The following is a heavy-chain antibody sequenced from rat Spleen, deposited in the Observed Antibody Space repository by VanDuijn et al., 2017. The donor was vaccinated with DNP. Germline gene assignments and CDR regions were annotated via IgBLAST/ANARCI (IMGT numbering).Heavy chain of an antibody. V-gene: IGHV5-22*01. CDR3: ARGSGTYYWYFDF. J-gene: IGHJ1*01. D-gene: IGHD5-1*01. CDR1: GFTFSDYY. Sequence: EVQLVESGGGLVQPGRSLKLSCAASGFTFSDYYMAWVRQAPKKGLELVAAISYEGSSTYYGDSVKGRFTISRDNAKTTLYLQMNSLRSEATATYYCARGSGTYYWYFDFWGPGTMVTVSS. CDR2: ISYEGSST.